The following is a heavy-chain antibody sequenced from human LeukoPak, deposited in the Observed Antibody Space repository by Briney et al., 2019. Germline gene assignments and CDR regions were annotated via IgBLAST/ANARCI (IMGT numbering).Heavy chain of an antibody. CDR2: MNPNSGNT. CDR3: ARVSHGYSYVLPFDY. V-gene: IGHV1-8*01. Sequence: ASVKVSCKASGYTFTSYDINWVRQATGQGLEWMGWMNPNSGNTGYAQKFQGRVTMTRDTSISTAYMELSSLRSEDKAVYYCARVSHGYSYVLPFDYWGQGTLVTVSS. J-gene: IGHJ4*02. D-gene: IGHD5-18*01. CDR1: GYTFTSYD.